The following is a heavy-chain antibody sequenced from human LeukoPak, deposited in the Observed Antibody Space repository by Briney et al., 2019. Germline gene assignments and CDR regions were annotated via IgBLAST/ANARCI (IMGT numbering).Heavy chain of an antibody. V-gene: IGHV3-23*01. CDR3: ARDYLVGGTDAFDI. CDR1: GFTFSSYA. CDR2: ISAGGIST. D-gene: IGHD1-1*01. Sequence: GGSLRLSCAASGFTFSSYAMSWVRQAPGKGLEWVSAISAGGISTYYADSVKGRFTISRGNSKNTLYLQMNRLRGEDTAVYYCARDYLVGGTDAFDIWGQGTMVTVSS. J-gene: IGHJ3*02.